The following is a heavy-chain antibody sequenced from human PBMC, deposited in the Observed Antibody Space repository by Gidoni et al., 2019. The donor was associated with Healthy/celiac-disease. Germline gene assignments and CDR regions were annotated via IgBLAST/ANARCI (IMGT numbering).Heavy chain of an antibody. J-gene: IGHJ3*02. D-gene: IGHD6-13*01. CDR3: ARPRHSSSWEDDAFDI. Sequence: EVQLVQSGAEVKKPGESLRISCKGSGYSFTSYWISWVRQMPGKGLEWMGRIDPSDSYTNDSPSFQGHVTISADKSISTAYLQWSSLKASDTAMYYCARPRHSSSWEDDAFDIWGQGTMVTVSS. CDR1: GYSFTSYW. CDR2: IDPSDSYT. V-gene: IGHV5-10-1*03.